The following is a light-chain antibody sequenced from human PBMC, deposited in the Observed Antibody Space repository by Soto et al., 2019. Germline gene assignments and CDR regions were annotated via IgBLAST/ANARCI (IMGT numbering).Light chain of an antibody. CDR3: MKNTHWPRT. Sequence: DVVMTQSPLSLPVTLGQSASISCRSSQSLETSDGDTYLNWFHQRPGQSPRRLIYKVSKRDSGVPDRFSGSGSGTDFTLKITRVEAEDVGVYYCMKNTHWPRTFGQRTKV. J-gene: IGKJ1*01. CDR1: QSLETSDGDTY. V-gene: IGKV2-30*01. CDR2: KVS.